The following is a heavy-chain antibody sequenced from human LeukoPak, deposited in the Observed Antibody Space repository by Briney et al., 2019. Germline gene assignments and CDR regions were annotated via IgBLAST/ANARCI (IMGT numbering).Heavy chain of an antibody. J-gene: IGHJ6*03. CDR2: ISSSSSYI. D-gene: IGHD2-2*01. Sequence: GGSLRLSCAASGFTFSGYSMNWVRQAPGKGLKWVSSISSSSSYIYYADSVKGRFTISRDNAKNSLYLQMNSLRAEDTAVYYCARDGVPAATNYYYYYYMDVWGKGTTVTVSS. CDR1: GFTFSGYS. CDR3: ARDGVPAATNYYYYYYMDV. V-gene: IGHV3-21*01.